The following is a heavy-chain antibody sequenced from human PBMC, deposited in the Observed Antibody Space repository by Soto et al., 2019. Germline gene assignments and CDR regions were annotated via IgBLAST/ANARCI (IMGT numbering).Heavy chain of an antibody. V-gene: IGHV3-23*01. CDR3: AKGRSYYYYYGVDV. J-gene: IGHJ6*02. CDR2: IIDSGGST. CDR1: GFTFSSCA. Sequence: PGGSLRLSCAASGFTFSSCAMGWVRQAPGKGLEWVSDIIDSGGSTYYADSVKGRFTISRDNSKSTLYLQMNSLRAEDTALYYCAKGRSYYYYYGVDVCGQGTTVTLSS.